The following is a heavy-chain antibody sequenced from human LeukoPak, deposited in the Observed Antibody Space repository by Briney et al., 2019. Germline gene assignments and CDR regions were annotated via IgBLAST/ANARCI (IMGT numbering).Heavy chain of an antibody. J-gene: IGHJ6*02. V-gene: IGHV1-24*01. CDR1: GYTLTELS. CDR2: FDPEDGET. Sequence: ASVKVSCKVSGYTLTELSMHWVRQAPGKGLEWMGGFDPEDGETIYAQKFQGRVTMTEDTSTDTAYMELSSLRSEDTAVYYCATITPDPMLIVPLMVSGEASGMDVWGQGTTVTVSS. D-gene: IGHD3-10*01. CDR3: ATITPDPMLIVPLMVSGEASGMDV.